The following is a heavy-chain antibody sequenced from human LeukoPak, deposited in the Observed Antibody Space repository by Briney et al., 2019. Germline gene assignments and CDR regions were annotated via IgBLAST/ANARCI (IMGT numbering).Heavy chain of an antibody. CDR3: ARLLSSGNWFDP. V-gene: IGHV5-51*01. Sequence: GESLKISCKASGYTFTGDWIGWVRQMPGKGLEWMGIIYPGDSDTKYNAPFQGQVTISADKSISTAYLQWGSLKASDTAMYYCARLLSSGNWFDPWGQGTLVTVFS. CDR2: IYPGDSDT. J-gene: IGHJ5*02. D-gene: IGHD3-10*01. CDR1: GYTFTGDW.